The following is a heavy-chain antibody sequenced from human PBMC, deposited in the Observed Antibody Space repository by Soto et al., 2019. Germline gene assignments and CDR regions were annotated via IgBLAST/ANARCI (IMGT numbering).Heavy chain of an antibody. V-gene: IGHV3-21*01. D-gene: IGHD2-15*01. Sequence: EVQLVESGGSLVKPGGSLRLSCAASGFNFNSYTINWVRQAPGKRLEWLSSISSSGYIFSTDSVRGRFTISRDNAQNSVYLQINSLRAEDTAVYFCARHCSGVSCYPGMDVWGQGTTVTVSS. CDR3: ARHCSGVSCYPGMDV. CDR2: ISSSGYI. J-gene: IGHJ6*02. CDR1: GFNFNSYT.